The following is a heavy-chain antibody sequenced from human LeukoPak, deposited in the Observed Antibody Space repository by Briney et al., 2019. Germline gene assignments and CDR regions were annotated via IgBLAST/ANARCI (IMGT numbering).Heavy chain of an antibody. J-gene: IGHJ4*02. CDR2: ISAYNGNT. Sequence: GASVKVSCKASGYTFTSYGISWVRQAPGQGLEWMGWISAYNGNTNYAQKPQGRVTMTTDTSTSTAYMELRSLRSDDTAVYYCARDIVVVPAAKPLDYWGQGTLVTVSS. CDR1: GYTFTSYG. V-gene: IGHV1-18*01. CDR3: ARDIVVVPAAKPLDY. D-gene: IGHD2-2*02.